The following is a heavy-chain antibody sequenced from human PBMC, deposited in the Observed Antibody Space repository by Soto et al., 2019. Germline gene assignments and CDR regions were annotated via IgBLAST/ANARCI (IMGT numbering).Heavy chain of an antibody. D-gene: IGHD1-26*01. CDR3: ARGLARSGSYYADY. CDR1: VYTLPSYG. J-gene: IGHJ4*02. V-gene: IGHV1-18*04. Sequence: GASVPVSRKASVYTLPSYGLSSLRQAPGRGLEWMGWISAYNDNTNYAQKLQGRGTMTTDTSTSTAYMELRSLISDDTAVYYCARGLARSGSYYADYWGQGTLVTVSS. CDR2: ISAYNDNT.